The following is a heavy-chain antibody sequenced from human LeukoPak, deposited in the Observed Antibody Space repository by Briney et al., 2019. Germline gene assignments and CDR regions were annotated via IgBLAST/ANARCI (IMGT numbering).Heavy chain of an antibody. CDR3: ARHPGIAVAGTRSYYGMDV. CDR2: IYPGDSDT. D-gene: IGHD6-19*01. CDR1: GYSFTSYW. J-gene: IGHJ6*02. Sequence: GESLKISCKGSGYSFTSYWIGWARQMPGKGLEWMGIIYPGDSDTRYSPSFQGQVTISADKSISTAYLQWSSLKASDTAMYYCARHPGIAVAGTRSYYGMDVWGQGTTVTVSS. V-gene: IGHV5-51*01.